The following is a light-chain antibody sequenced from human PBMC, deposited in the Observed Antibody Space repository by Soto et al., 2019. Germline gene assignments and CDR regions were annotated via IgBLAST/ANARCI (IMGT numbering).Light chain of an antibody. Sequence: EIVLTQSPGTLSLSPGEGATLSCRASQSVSTNFFAWYQQKPGQAPRLLIYGASTRATGSPDRFSGSGSGTDFALTISRLEPEDFAVYYCQQYGRTSWTFGQETKVEI. CDR3: QQYGRTSWT. V-gene: IGKV3-20*01. CDR2: GAS. J-gene: IGKJ1*01. CDR1: QSVSTNF.